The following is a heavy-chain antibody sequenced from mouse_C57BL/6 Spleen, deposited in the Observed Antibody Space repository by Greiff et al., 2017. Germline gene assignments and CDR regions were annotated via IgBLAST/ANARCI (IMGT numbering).Heavy chain of an antibody. D-gene: IGHD2-3*01. CDR1: GFTFSDYY. Sequence: EVHLVESEGGLVQPGSSMKLSCTASGFTFSDYYMAWVRQVPEKGLEWVANINYDGSSTYYLDSLKSRFIISRDNAKNILYLQMSSLKSEDTATYYCARVGDGYSHYYAMDYWGQGTSVTVSS. CDR3: ARVGDGYSHYYAMDY. CDR2: INYDGSST. J-gene: IGHJ4*01. V-gene: IGHV5-16*01.